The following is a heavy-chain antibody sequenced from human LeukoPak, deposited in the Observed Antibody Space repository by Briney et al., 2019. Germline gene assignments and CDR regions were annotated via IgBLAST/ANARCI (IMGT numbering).Heavy chain of an antibody. CDR1: GFTFSSYS. Sequence: ESGGSLRLSCAASGFTFSSYSMNWVRQAPGKGLEWVGLIKSKTDGGTRDYAAPVKGRFTISRDDSKNTLYLQMNSLKTEDTAVYYCTTDRPYYYYMDVWGKGTTVTISS. J-gene: IGHJ6*03. CDR3: TTDRPYYYYMDV. CDR2: IKSKTDGGTR. V-gene: IGHV3-15*01.